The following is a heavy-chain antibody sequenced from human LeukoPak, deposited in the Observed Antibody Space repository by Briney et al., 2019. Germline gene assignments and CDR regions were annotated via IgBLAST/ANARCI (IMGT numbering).Heavy chain of an antibody. V-gene: IGHV3-9*01. Sequence: GRSLRLSCAASGFTFDDYAMHWVRQAPGEGLEWVSGISWNSGSIGYADSVKGRFTISRDNAKNSLYLQMNSLRAEDTALYYCAKDYSSGWYYFDYWGQGTLVTVSS. CDR1: GFTFDDYA. D-gene: IGHD6-19*01. J-gene: IGHJ4*02. CDR3: AKDYSSGWYYFDY. CDR2: ISWNSGSI.